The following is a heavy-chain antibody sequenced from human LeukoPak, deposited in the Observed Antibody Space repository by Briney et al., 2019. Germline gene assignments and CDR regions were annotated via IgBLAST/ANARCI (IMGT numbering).Heavy chain of an antibody. CDR1: GFTFSSYG. D-gene: IGHD4/OR15-4a*01. CDR3: ARVYGAEIDY. CDR2: LSYDGRYK. J-gene: IGHJ4*02. V-gene: IGHV3-30*02. Sequence: GGSLRLSCAASGFTFSSYGMHWVRQAPGRGLDWVAFLSYDGRYKFYEDSVKGRFTISRGISNNTVFLQMNSLRPADTAVYFCARVYGAEIDYWGQGTLVSVSS.